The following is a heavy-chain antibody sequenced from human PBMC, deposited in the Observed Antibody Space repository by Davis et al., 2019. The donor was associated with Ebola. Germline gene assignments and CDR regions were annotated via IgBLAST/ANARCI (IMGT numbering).Heavy chain of an antibody. D-gene: IGHD3-3*01. V-gene: IGHV3-23*01. CDR3: AKYHQAYLEYYDFWSGYYS. Sequence: PGGSLRLSCATSGFTFSSYAMSWVRQAPGKGLEWVSAISGSGGSTYYADSVKGRFTISRDNSKNTLYLQMNSLRAEDTAVYYCAKYHQAYLEYYDFWSGYYSWGQGTLVTVSS. CDR2: ISGSGGST. CDR1: GFTFSSYA. J-gene: IGHJ4*02.